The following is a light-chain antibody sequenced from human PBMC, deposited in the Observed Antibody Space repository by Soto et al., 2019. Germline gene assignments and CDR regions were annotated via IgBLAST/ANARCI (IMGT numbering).Light chain of an antibody. CDR2: DVS. CDR1: SSDVGGYNY. V-gene: IGLV2-14*01. CDR3: SSYTSSSSRDVV. Sequence: QSALTQPASVSGSPGQSITISCTGTSSDVGGYNYVSWYQPHPGKAPKLMIYDVSNRPSGVSNRFSGSKSGNTASLTISGLQSEDEGDYYCSSYTSSSSRDVVFGGGTKLTVL. J-gene: IGLJ2*01.